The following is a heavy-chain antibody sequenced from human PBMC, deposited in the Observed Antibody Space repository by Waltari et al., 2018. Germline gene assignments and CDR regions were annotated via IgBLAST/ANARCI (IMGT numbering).Heavy chain of an antibody. CDR2: ISDDGSST. Sequence: QVQLVESGGGVVQPGRSLRLSCAASGFTFSHYGMHWVRQAPGKGVELVAVISDDGSSTYYGDSVKGRFTLSRDNSRNTLNLQMNRLRTEDTAMYYCVSYPIFQGAVDAFDIWGQGTMVTVSS. J-gene: IGHJ3*02. V-gene: IGHV3-30*03. CDR1: GFTFSHYG. D-gene: IGHD3-3*02. CDR3: VSYPIFQGAVDAFDI.